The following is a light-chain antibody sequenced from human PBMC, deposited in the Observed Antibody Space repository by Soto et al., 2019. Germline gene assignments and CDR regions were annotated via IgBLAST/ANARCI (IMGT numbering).Light chain of an antibody. CDR1: QGISSY. V-gene: IGKV1-9*01. CDR2: AAS. CDR3: QQLNSYPS. Sequence: IQLTQSPSSLSASVGDRVSITFRASQGISSYLAWYQQKPGKAPKLLIYAASTLQSGVPSRFSGSGSGTDFTLTISSLQPEDFATYYCQQLNSYPSFGQGTRLEIK. J-gene: IGKJ5*01.